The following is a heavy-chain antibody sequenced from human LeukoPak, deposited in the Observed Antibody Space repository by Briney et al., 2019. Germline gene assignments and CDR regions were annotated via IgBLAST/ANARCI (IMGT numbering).Heavy chain of an antibody. V-gene: IGHV5-51*01. CDR2: IYPGDSDT. CDR3: ARHAVPGTPYYFDY. Sequence: GESLKISCQGSGYTFTTYWIGWVRQMPGKGLEWMGIIYPGDSDTRYSPSFQGQVTISADKSINTAYLQWSSLKASDTAIYYCARHAVPGTPYYFDYWGQGTLVTVSS. D-gene: IGHD6-19*01. CDR1: GYTFTTYW. J-gene: IGHJ4*02.